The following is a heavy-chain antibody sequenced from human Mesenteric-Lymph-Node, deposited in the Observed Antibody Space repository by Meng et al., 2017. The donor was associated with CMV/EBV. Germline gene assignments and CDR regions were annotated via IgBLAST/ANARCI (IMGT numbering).Heavy chain of an antibody. CDR3: AKPLVIEPFKDRWFDP. CDR2: ISRGSGTI. J-gene: IGHJ5*02. V-gene: IGHV3-23*01. Sequence: GGSLRLSCVGSGFTFNNYALNWVRQAPGKGLQWVSAISRGSGTISYADSVKGRFTISRDNSKNTLYLQMNSLRVEDTAVYFCAKPLVIEPFKDRWFDPWGQGTLVTVSS. D-gene: IGHD2/OR15-2a*01. CDR1: GFTFNNYA.